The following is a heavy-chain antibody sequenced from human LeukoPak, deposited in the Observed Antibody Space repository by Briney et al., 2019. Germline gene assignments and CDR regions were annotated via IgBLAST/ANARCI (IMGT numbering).Heavy chain of an antibody. D-gene: IGHD1-1*01. CDR1: GFTFSRYD. V-gene: IGHV3-23*01. CDR3: AKDRPMEPTKYYYYMDV. J-gene: IGHJ6*03. CDR2: ITDSGGST. Sequence: GGSLRLSCAASGFTFSRYDMSWVRQAPGKGLEWVSAITDSGGSTYYADSVRGRFTISRDDSKNTLYLLMNSLRAEDTAVYYCAKDRPMEPTKYYYYMDVWGKGTTVTVSS.